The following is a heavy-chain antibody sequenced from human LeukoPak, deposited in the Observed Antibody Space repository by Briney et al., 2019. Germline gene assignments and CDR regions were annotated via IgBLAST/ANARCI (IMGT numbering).Heavy chain of an antibody. CDR1: GFTFSNSA. CDR3: AKGIYSSGWSYFDY. D-gene: IGHD6-19*01. CDR2: LSGSGITT. V-gene: IGHV3-23*01. J-gene: IGHJ4*01. Sequence: GGSLRLSCAASGFTFSNSAMSLVREARGKGLEWFSTLSGSGITTYYADSVKGRFTISRDNSKNTLYLQMNSLRAEDTAVYYCAKGIYSSGWSYFDYWGHGTLVTVSS.